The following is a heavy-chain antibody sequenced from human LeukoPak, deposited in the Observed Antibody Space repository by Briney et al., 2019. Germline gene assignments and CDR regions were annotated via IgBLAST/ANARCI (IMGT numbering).Heavy chain of an antibody. CDR1: GFTVSSNY. V-gene: IGHV3-21*01. Sequence: TGGSLRLSCAASGFTVSSNYMSWLRQAPGKGLEWVSSISSSGSYIYYADSVKGRFTISRDNANKSLYLQLNSLRAEDTAVYFCAREPIYALNFDYWGQGTLVTVSS. J-gene: IGHJ4*02. D-gene: IGHD2/OR15-2a*01. CDR2: ISSSGSYI. CDR3: AREPIYALNFDY.